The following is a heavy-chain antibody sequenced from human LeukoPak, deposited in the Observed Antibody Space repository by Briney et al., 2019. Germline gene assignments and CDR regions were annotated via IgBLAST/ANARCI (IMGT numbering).Heavy chain of an antibody. CDR1: GGTFSSYA. CDR2: IIPIFGIA. J-gene: IGHJ5*02. V-gene: IGHV1-69*04. Sequence: ASVKVSCKASGGTFSSYAISWVRQAPGQGLEWMGRIIPIFGIANYAQKFQGRVTITADKSTSTAYMELSSLRCEDTAVYYCAREKGDIVVVPAARSWFDPWGQGTLVTVSS. D-gene: IGHD2-2*01. CDR3: AREKGDIVVVPAARSWFDP.